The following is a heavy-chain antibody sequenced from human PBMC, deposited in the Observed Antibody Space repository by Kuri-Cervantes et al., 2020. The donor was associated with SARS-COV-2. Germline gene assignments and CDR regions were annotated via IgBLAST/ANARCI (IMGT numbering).Heavy chain of an antibody. V-gene: IGHV3-7*03. J-gene: IGHJ4*02. CDR1: GFTFSSYW. Sequence: GESLKISCAASGFTFSSYWMSWVRQAPGKGLEWVANIYQDGSAKYYVDSVKGRFTISRDNAKNYVYLQMNGLRAEDTAVYYCARALWPEDYWGQGTLVTVSS. D-gene: IGHD3-16*01. CDR3: ARALWPEDY. CDR2: IYQDGSAK.